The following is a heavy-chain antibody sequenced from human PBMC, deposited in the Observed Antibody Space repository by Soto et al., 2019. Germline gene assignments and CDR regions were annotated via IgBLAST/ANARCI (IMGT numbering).Heavy chain of an antibody. CDR3: ARVVTSPSPIDLETGFSWFDA. D-gene: IGHD2-15*01. V-gene: IGHV1-69*06. Sequence: GASVKVSCKASGGTFSSYAISWVRQAPGQGLEWMGGIIPIFGTANYAQKFQGRVTITADKSTSTAYMELSSLGSEDTAVYYCARVVTSPSPIDLETGFSWFDASGQVPLVTVSS. CDR1: GGTFSSYA. CDR2: IIPIFGTA. J-gene: IGHJ5*02.